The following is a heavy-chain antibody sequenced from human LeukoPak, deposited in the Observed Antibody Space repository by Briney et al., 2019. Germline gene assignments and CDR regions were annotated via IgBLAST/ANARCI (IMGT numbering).Heavy chain of an antibody. V-gene: IGHV3-74*01. D-gene: IGHD2-21*02. CDR3: ARELGGDRDY. CDR1: GFTFSMSW. Sequence: GGSLRLSCAASGFTFSMSWIHWVAQAPGKGLVWVSRINPDGSSTRHADSVKGRFTISRDNAKNTLYLQMDRLRAEDTAVYYCARELGGDRDYWGQGTLVIVSS. J-gene: IGHJ4*02. CDR2: INPDGSST.